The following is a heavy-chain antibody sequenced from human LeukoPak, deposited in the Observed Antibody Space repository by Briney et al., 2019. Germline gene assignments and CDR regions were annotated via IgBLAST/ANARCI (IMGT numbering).Heavy chain of an antibody. CDR3: ARVPLLYYGSSGERFDY. CDR2: INPNSGGT. Sequence: GASVKVSCKASGYTFTGYYMHWVRQAPGQGLEWMGWINPNSGGTNYAQKFQGRVTMTRDTSISTAYMELSRLRSDDTAVYYCARVPLLYYGSSGERFDYWGQGTLVTVSS. V-gene: IGHV1-2*02. CDR1: GYTFTGYY. J-gene: IGHJ4*02. D-gene: IGHD3-22*01.